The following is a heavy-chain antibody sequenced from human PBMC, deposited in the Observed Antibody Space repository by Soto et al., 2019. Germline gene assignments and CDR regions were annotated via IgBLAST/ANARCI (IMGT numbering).Heavy chain of an antibody. CDR3: ARAHSSSYWFDP. Sequence: ASVTAPCTASGGTFSSYTISWVRQAPGQGLEWMGRIIPILGIANYAQKFQGRVTITADKSTSTAYMELSSLRSEDTAVYYCARAHSSSYWFDPWGQGTLVTVSS. V-gene: IGHV1-69*02. D-gene: IGHD6-6*01. J-gene: IGHJ5*02. CDR2: IIPILGIA. CDR1: GGTFSSYT.